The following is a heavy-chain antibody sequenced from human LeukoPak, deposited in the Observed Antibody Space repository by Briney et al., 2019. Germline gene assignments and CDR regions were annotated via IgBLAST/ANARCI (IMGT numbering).Heavy chain of an antibody. Sequence: GASVKVSCKASGYTFTGYYMHWVRQAPGQGLEWMGWINPNSGGTNYAQKFQGRVTMTRDTSISTTYMELDRLRSDDTAVYYCARSAYYDSTGSGYWGQGTLVTVSS. D-gene: IGHD3-22*01. CDR2: INPNSGGT. V-gene: IGHV1-2*02. CDR3: ARSAYYDSTGSGY. J-gene: IGHJ4*02. CDR1: GYTFTGYY.